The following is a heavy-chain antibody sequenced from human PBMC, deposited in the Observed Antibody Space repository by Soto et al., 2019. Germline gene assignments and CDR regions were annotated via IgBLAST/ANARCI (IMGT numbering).Heavy chain of an antibody. J-gene: IGHJ4*02. CDR1: VYTFTGYY. D-gene: IGHD2-2*01. Sequence: ASVKVSCKASVYTFTGYYMHWVRQAPGQGLEWMGWINPNSGGTNYAQKFQGWVTMTRDPSISTAYMELSRLRSDDTAVYYCARARAPPVVPAAKEAYFDYWGQGTLVTVSS. CDR3: ARARAPPVVPAAKEAYFDY. V-gene: IGHV1-2*04. CDR2: INPNSGGT.